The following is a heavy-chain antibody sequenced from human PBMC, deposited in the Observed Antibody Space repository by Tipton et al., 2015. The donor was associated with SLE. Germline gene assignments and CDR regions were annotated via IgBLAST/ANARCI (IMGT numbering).Heavy chain of an antibody. D-gene: IGHD3-3*01. CDR2: IYYSGST. CDR1: GGSISSGGYY. CDR3: ARGHDFWSAPLDY. J-gene: IGHJ4*02. V-gene: IGHV4-39*07. Sequence: LRLSCTVSGGSISSGGYYWSWIRQPPGKGLEWIGSIYYSGSTYYNPSLKSRVTISVDTSKNQFSLKLSSVTAADTAVYYCARGHDFWSAPLDYWGQGTLVTVSS.